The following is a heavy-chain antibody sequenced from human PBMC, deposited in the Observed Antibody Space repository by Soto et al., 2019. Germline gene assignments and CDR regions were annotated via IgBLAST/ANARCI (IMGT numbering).Heavy chain of an antibody. D-gene: IGHD6-6*01. Sequence: QVQLVQSGAEVKKPGASVKVSCKASGYTFTTYYMHWVRQAPGQGLEWMGVINPSRGSTSYSQRLQDRDTMTWDTSTSTVYMELSSLTSEDTAVYYCARVGASSSSDSSFDYWGQGTLVTVSS. CDR1: GYTFTTYY. CDR2: INPSRGST. V-gene: IGHV1-46*01. CDR3: ARVGASSSSDSSFDY. J-gene: IGHJ4*02.